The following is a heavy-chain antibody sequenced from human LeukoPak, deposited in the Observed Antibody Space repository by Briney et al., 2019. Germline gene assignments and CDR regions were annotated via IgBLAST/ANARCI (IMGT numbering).Heavy chain of an antibody. Sequence: PSETLSLTCTVSGGSISSSSYYWGWIRQPPGKGLEWIGSMYYSGSTYYNPSLKSRVTISVDTSKNQFSLKLSSVTAADTAVYYCARDGITDIYYYYGMDVWGQGTTVTVSS. V-gene: IGHV4-39*07. CDR3: ARDGITDIYYYYGMDV. CDR2: MYYSGST. CDR1: GGSISSSSYY. J-gene: IGHJ6*02. D-gene: IGHD1-14*01.